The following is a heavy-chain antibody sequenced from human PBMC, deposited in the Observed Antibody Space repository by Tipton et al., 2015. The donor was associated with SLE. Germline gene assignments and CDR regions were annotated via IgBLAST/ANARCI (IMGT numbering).Heavy chain of an antibody. J-gene: IGHJ4*02. Sequence: TLSLTCTVSGGSFSTYYWTWIRQPPGKGLEWIAYIYHSDNTNYNPSLKSRVTTSVDTSKNQFSLKLTSVTAADTAVYYCARSSGMDFWTDYLHYFDYWGQGTLVTVSS. CDR1: GGSFSTYY. CDR3: ARSSGMDFWTDYLHYFDY. CDR2: IYHSDNT. D-gene: IGHD3/OR15-3a*01. V-gene: IGHV4-59*03.